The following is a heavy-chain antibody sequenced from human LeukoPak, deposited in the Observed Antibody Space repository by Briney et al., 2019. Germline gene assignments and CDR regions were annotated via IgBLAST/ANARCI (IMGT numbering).Heavy chain of an antibody. D-gene: IGHD2-15*01. J-gene: IGHJ4*02. CDR3: ARDRDSGNTERGFDY. V-gene: IGHV1-2*02. CDR2: INPNSGET. CDR1: GYTFTDYY. Sequence: ASVKDSCKTTGYTFTDYYIHWVRQAPGKGLEWMGWINPNSGETNSVQKFQDRVILTWDTSISTAYMELRRVTYDHTAVYYCARDRDSGNTERGFDYWGQGTLVTVSS.